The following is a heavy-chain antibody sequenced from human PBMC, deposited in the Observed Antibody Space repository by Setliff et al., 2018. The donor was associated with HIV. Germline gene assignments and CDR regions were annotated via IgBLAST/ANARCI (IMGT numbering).Heavy chain of an antibody. V-gene: IGHV4-61*08. CDR3: ARGALWFGPYWYFDL. CDR2: ISYSGNT. D-gene: IGHD3-10*01. CDR1: GDSSSSGGYY. J-gene: IGHJ2*01. Sequence: SETLSLTCTVSGDSSSSGGYYWSWIRQPPGKGLEWNGYISYSGNTNYNSSLKSRVTISLDTSKNQFSLNLTSVTAADTAVYYCARGALWFGPYWYFDLWGRGTLVTVSS.